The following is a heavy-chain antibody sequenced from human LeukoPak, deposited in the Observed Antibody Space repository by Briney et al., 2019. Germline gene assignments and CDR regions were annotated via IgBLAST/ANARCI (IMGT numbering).Heavy chain of an antibody. CDR1: GYTFTSYD. CDR2: LNPNNGNT. CDR3: AREEDYYDSSGLPWDI. Sequence: ASVKVSCKASGYTFTSYDINWMRQATGQGLEWLGWLNPNNGNTGYTQKFQGRVTMTTDASTSTAYMELRSLRSDDTAVYYCAREEDYYDSSGLPWDIWGQGTMVTVSS. V-gene: IGHV1-8*01. D-gene: IGHD3-22*01. J-gene: IGHJ3*02.